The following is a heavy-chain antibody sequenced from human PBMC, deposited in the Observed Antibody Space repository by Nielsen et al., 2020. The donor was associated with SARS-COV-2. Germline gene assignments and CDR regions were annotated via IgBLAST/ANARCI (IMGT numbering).Heavy chain of an antibody. CDR3: ARVSCSSTSCYNWFDP. D-gene: IGHD2-2*01. V-gene: IGHV4-59*02. J-gene: IGHJ5*02. CDR1: GGSVSGYY. CDR2: IFYTGST. Sequence: SETLSLTCTVSGGSVSGYYWSWLRQPPGGGLEWIGYIFYTGSTKDNPSLKRRVTISVDTSKNQFSLKLSSVTAADTAVYYCARVSCSSTSCYNWFDPCGQGTLVTVSS.